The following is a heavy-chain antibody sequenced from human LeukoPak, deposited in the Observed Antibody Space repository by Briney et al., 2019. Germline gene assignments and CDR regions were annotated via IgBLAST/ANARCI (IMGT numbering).Heavy chain of an antibody. V-gene: IGHV1-2*02. CDR1: GYTFTGYY. Sequence: ASVKVSCKASGYTFTGYYMHWVRQAPGQGLEWMGWINPNSGGTNYAQKFQGRVTMTRDTSISTAYMELSRLRSDDTAVYYCARESGYDSSGYYYWSWGQGTLVTVSS. CDR3: ARESGYDSSGYYYWS. J-gene: IGHJ5*02. CDR2: INPNSGGT. D-gene: IGHD3-22*01.